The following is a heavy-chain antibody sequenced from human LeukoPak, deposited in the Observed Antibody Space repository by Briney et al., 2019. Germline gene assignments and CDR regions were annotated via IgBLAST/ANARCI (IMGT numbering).Heavy chain of an antibody. CDR2: MYYSGNT. CDR3: ARINYGGNLNAFDI. Sequence: SETLSLTCTVSGGSISSSSYYWGWIRQPPGKGLEWIGSMYYSGNTYYNPSLKSRVTISVDTSKSQFSLKLSSVTAADTAIYYCARINYGGNLNAFDIWGQGTLVTVSS. D-gene: IGHD4-23*01. CDR1: GGSISSSSYY. V-gene: IGHV4-39*01. J-gene: IGHJ3*02.